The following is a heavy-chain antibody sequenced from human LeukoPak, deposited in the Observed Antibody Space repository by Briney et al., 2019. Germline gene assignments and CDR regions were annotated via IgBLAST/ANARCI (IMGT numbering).Heavy chain of an antibody. CDR2: IYYSGST. CDR1: GGSISSYY. J-gene: IGHJ4*02. V-gene: IGHV4-59*01. D-gene: IGHD6-13*01. Sequence: SETLSLTCTVSGGSISSYYWSWIRQPPGKGLEWIGYIYYSGSTNYNPSLKSRVTISVDTSKNQFSLKLSSVTAADTAVYYCARGVSSSRSPDYWGQGTLVTVSS. CDR3: ARGVSSSRSPDY.